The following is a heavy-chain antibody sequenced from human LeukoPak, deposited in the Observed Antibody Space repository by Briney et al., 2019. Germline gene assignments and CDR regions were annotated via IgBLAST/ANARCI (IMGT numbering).Heavy chain of an antibody. CDR1: GYTFTSYG. D-gene: IGHD6-6*01. V-gene: IGHV1-18*01. Sequence: ASVKVSCKASGYTFTSYGISWVRQAPGQGLEWMGWNSAYNGNTNYAQKLQGRVTMTTDTSTSTAYMELRSLRSDDTAVYYCARGIAARRNYYYYMDVWGKGTTVTVSS. CDR2: NSAYNGNT. CDR3: ARGIAARRNYYYYMDV. J-gene: IGHJ6*03.